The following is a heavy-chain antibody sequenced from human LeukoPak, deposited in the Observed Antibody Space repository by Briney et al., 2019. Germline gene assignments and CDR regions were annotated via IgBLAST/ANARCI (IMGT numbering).Heavy chain of an antibody. CDR1: GGTFSSYA. D-gene: IGHD3-16*01. J-gene: IGHJ3*02. Sequence: GASVKVSCEASGGTFSSYAISWVRQAPGQGLEWMGGIIPIFGTANYAQKFQGRVTITADKSTSTAYMELSSLRSEDTAVYYCASWGGVSTFDAFDIWDQGTMVTVSS. V-gene: IGHV1-69*06. CDR2: IIPIFGTA. CDR3: ASWGGVSTFDAFDI.